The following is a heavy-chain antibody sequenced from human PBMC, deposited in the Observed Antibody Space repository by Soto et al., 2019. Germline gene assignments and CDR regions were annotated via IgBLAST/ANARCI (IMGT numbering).Heavy chain of an antibody. V-gene: IGHV4-59*13. CDR2: IYYSGST. Sequence: SETLSLTCTVSGGSISSYYWSWIRQPPGKGLEWIGYIYYSGSTNYNPSIKSRVTISVDTSKNQFSLKLSSVTAADTAVYYCARGLGYYYDSSGYYPYYFDYWGQGTLVTVSS. CDR3: ARGLGYYYDSSGYYPYYFDY. D-gene: IGHD3-22*01. CDR1: GGSISSYY. J-gene: IGHJ4*02.